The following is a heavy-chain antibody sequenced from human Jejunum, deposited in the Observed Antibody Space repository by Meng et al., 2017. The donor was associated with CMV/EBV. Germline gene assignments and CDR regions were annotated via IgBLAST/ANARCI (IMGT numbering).Heavy chain of an antibody. CDR2: VYSGGST. D-gene: IGHD1-26*01. Sequence: LSGAATGFIVGSHYMTWGRQAPGKGLEWVSVVYSGGSTYYADSVKGRFTISRDNSKNTLYLQMNSLRAEDTAVYYCARGIVGTRGFDCWGQGTLVTVSS. CDR3: ARGIVGTRGFDC. J-gene: IGHJ4*02. V-gene: IGHV3-53*01. CDR1: GFIVGSHY.